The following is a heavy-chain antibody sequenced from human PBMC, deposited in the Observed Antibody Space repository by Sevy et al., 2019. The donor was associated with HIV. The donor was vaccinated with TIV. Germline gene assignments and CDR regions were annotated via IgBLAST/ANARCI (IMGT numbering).Heavy chain of an antibody. D-gene: IGHD3-10*02. Sequence: GGSLRLSCAASGFTFSDYGMQWVRQAPGKGLESVSCIWNDGSNIYYADSVKGRFTTSRDNSRNTLYLQMNSLRAEDTAVYYCARDVRGERIRQGDIDYWGQGTMVTVSS. J-gene: IGHJ4*02. CDR1: GFTFSDYG. CDR2: IWNDGSNI. CDR3: ARDVRGERIRQGDIDY. V-gene: IGHV3-33*01.